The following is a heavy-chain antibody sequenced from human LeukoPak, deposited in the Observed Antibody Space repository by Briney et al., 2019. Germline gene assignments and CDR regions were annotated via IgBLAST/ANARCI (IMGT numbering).Heavy chain of an antibody. D-gene: IGHD5-12*01. J-gene: IGHJ4*02. CDR2: IDPSDSYT. CDR1: GYSFTTYW. CDR3: AATDRYSGYELNFDF. Sequence: GESLKISCKGSGYSFTTYWITWVRQMPGKGLEWMGRIDPSDSYTNYSPSFQGHFTISADKSISTAYLQWTSLQASDTAIYYCAATDRYSGYELNFDFWGQGTLVTVSS. V-gene: IGHV5-10-1*01.